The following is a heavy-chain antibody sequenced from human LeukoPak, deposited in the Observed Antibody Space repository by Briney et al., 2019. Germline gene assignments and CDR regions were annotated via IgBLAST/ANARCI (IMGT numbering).Heavy chain of an antibody. V-gene: IGHV1-8*01. D-gene: IGHD3-3*01. CDR2: MNPNSGNT. Sequence: ASVKVSCKASGYTFTSYDINWVRQATGQRLEWMGWMNPNSGNTGYAQKFQGRVTMTRNTSISTAYMELSSLRSEDTAVYYCARGSYDFWSGYLVYYYYGMDVWGQGTTVTVSS. J-gene: IGHJ6*02. CDR1: GYTFTSYD. CDR3: ARGSYDFWSGYLVYYYYGMDV.